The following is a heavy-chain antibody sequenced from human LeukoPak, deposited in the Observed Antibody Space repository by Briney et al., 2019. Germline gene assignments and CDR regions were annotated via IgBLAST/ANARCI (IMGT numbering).Heavy chain of an antibody. J-gene: IGHJ4*02. CDR2: ISWNSGSI. D-gene: IGHD3-10*01. V-gene: IGHV3-9*01. CDR1: GFTFDDYA. Sequence: GGSLRLSCAASGFTFDDYAMHWVRQAPGKGLEWVSGISWNSGSIGYADSVKGRFAISRDNAKNSLYLQMNSLRAEDTALYYCAKDTTVGYYYGSGSYSFDYWGQGTLVTVSS. CDR3: AKDTTVGYYYGSGSYSFDY.